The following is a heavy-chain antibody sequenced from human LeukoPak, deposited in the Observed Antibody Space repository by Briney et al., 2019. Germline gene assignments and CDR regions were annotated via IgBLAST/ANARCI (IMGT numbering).Heavy chain of an antibody. CDR1: GFTIRSNY. J-gene: IGHJ4*02. CDR3: ARQGYYYDSSGPYFDY. V-gene: IGHV3-53*01. CDR2: IYSGGYT. Sequence: PGGSLRLSCAASGFTIRSNYMSWVRQGPGKGLEWVSLIYSGGYTYYADSVKGRFTISRDNSKNTLYLQMNSLRGEDTAVYYCARQGYYYDSSGPYFDYWGQGTLVTVSS. D-gene: IGHD3-22*01.